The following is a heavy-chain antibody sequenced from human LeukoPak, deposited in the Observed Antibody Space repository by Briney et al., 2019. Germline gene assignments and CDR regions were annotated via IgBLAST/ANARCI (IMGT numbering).Heavy chain of an antibody. J-gene: IGHJ4*02. CDR3: AKRRCTNCNPFYFDY. CDR1: GGSISSDY. CDR2: IYNSGST. D-gene: IGHD2-2*01. V-gene: IGHV4-59*01. Sequence: PETLSLTCTVSGGSISSDYWTWIRQPPGKGLEWIGYIYNSGSTNYNPSLKSRVTISLDTSKNQFSLKLSSVTAADTAVFYCAKRRCTNCNPFYFDYWGQGALATVSS.